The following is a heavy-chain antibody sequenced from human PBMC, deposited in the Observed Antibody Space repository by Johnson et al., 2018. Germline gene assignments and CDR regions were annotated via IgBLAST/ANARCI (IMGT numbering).Heavy chain of an antibody. Sequence: QVQLQESGPGLVKPSETLSLTCIVSGGSISSDYWSWIRQPPGKGLEWIGYIYYSGSTNYNPSLKSRVTIPLDTSRKQFSPQLSSVTAADTAVYYCARVAVIPSTGYYYMDVWGKGTTVTVSS. CDR1: GGSISSDY. CDR2: IYYSGST. D-gene: IGHD1-14*01. J-gene: IGHJ6*03. CDR3: ARVAVIPSTGYYYMDV. V-gene: IGHV4-59*08.